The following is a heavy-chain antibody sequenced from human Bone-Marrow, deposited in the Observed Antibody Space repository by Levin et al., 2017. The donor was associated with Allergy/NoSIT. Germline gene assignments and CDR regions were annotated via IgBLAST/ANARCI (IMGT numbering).Heavy chain of an antibody. D-gene: IGHD6-6*01. J-gene: IGHJ4*02. CDR3: ASSGPIAAPFDY. CDR2: ISYDGSNK. V-gene: IGHV3-30*04. Sequence: GGSLRLSCAASGFTFSSYAMHWVRQAPGKGLEWVAVISYDGSNKYYADSVKGRFTISRDNSKNTLYLQMNSLRAEDTAVYYCASSGPIAAPFDYWGQGTLVTVSS. CDR1: GFTFSSYA.